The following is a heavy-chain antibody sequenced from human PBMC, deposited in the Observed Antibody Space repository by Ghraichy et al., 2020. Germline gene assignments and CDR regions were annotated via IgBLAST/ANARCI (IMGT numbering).Heavy chain of an antibody. V-gene: IGHV1-69*13. D-gene: IGHD4-17*01. CDR1: GGTFSSYA. CDR3: ARDSVGDYVHHYYYGMDV. Sequence: SVKVSCKASGGTFSSYAISWVRQAPGQGLEWMGGIIPIFGTANYAQKFQGRVTITADESTSTAYMELSSLRSEDTAVYYCARDSVGDYVHHYYYGMDVWGQGTTVTVSS. CDR2: IIPIFGTA. J-gene: IGHJ6*02.